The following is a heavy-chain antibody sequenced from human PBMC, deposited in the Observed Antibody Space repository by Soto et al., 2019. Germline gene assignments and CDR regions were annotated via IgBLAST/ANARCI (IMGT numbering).Heavy chain of an antibody. CDR3: ATNHDFWSGYYS. D-gene: IGHD3-3*01. V-gene: IGHV1-18*01. J-gene: IGHJ4*02. Sequence: ASVKVSCKASGYTFTSYGISWVRQAPGKGLEWMGWISAYNGNTNYAQKLQGRVTMTTDTSTDTAYMELSSLRSEDTAVYYCATNHDFWSGYYSWGEGTLVTVSS. CDR2: ISAYNGNT. CDR1: GYTFTSYG.